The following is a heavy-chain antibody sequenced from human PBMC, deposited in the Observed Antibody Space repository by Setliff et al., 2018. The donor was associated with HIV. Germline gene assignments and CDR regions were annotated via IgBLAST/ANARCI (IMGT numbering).Heavy chain of an antibody. J-gene: IGHJ4*02. D-gene: IGHD3-22*01. Sequence: PSETLCLTCAVYGGSFSGYYWSWIRQPPGKGLEWIGEINHSGSTNYNPSLKSRVTISVDTSKNQFSLKLSSVTAADTAVYYCARIHYDSSGDGELDYWGQGTLVTVSS. V-gene: IGHV4-34*01. CDR1: GGSFSGYY. CDR3: ARIHYDSSGDGELDY. CDR2: INHSGST.